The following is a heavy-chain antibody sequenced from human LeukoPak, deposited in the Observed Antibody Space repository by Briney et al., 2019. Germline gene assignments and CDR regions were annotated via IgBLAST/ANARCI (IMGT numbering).Heavy chain of an antibody. D-gene: IGHD3-10*01. Sequence: QSGGSLRLSCAASGFTVSSNYTSWVRQAPGRGLEWVSVIYSDGDTRYADSVKGRFTISRDNSKNTLYLQMNSLRAEDTALYYCARERGRGVISPYFDQWGQGSLVTVSS. CDR1: GFTVSSNY. V-gene: IGHV3-66*01. J-gene: IGHJ4*02. CDR2: IYSDGDT. CDR3: ARERGRGVISPYFDQ.